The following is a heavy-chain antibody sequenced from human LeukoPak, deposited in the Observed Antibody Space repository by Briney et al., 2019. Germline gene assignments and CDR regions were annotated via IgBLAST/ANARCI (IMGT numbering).Heavy chain of an antibody. J-gene: IGHJ6*03. D-gene: IGHD6-19*01. CDR1: GFTFSSYG. V-gene: IGHV3-30*02. Sequence: GGSLRLSCAASGFTFSSYGMHWVRQAPGKGLEWVAFIRYDGSNKYYADSVKGRFTISRDNAKNSLYLQMNSLRAEDTAVYYCARDTPGSGWFGYYYYYMDVWGKGTTVTVSS. CDR3: ARDTPGSGWFGYYYYYMDV. CDR2: IRYDGSNK.